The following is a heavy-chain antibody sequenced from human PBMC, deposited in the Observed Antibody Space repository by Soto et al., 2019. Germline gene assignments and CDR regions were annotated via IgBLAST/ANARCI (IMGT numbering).Heavy chain of an antibody. Sequence: GGSLRLSCAASGFTFSSYAMHWVRQAPGKGLEWVAVISYDGSNKYYADSVKGRFTISRDNSKNTLYLQMNSLRAEDTAVYYCARAEQLGKFDYWGQGTLVTV. J-gene: IGHJ4*02. V-gene: IGHV3-30-3*01. CDR1: GFTFSSYA. CDR3: ARAEQLGKFDY. D-gene: IGHD6-13*01. CDR2: ISYDGSNK.